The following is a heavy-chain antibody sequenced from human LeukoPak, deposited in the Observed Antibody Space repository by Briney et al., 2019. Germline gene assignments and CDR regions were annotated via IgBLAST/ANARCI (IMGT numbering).Heavy chain of an antibody. CDR1: GYSFTSYW. Sequence: GESLKISCKGSGYSFTSYWIGWVRQMPGKGLEWMGIIYPGDSDTRYSPSFQGQVTISADKSISTAYLQWSSLKASDTAMYYCARPVLKWGYHDAFDIWGQGTMVTVSS. V-gene: IGHV5-51*01. CDR3: ARPVLKWGYHDAFDI. D-gene: IGHD1-26*01. J-gene: IGHJ3*02. CDR2: IYPGDSDT.